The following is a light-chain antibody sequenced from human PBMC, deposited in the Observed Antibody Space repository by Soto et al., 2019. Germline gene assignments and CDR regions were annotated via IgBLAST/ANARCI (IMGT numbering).Light chain of an antibody. CDR1: SSDVGSYNL. CDR3: CSYAGSSTFYV. V-gene: IGLV2-23*02. J-gene: IGLJ1*01. Sequence: QYVLTQPASVSGSPGQSITISCTGTSSDVGSYNLVSWYQQHPGNAPKLMIYEVSKRPSGVSNRFSGSKSGNTASLTISGLQAEDEADYYCCSYAGSSTFYVFGTGAKVTVL. CDR2: EVS.